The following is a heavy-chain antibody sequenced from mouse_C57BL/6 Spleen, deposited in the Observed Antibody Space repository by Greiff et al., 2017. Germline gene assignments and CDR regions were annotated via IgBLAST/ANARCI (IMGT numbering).Heavy chain of an antibody. D-gene: IGHD3-2*02. V-gene: IGHV14-1*01. Sequence: EVQLQESGAELVRPGASVKLSCTASGFNIKDYYMHWVKQRPEQGLEWIGRIDPEDGDTEYAPKFQGKATMTADTPSNTAYLQLSSLTSEDTAVYYCALTAQATSFAYWGQGTLVTVSA. CDR3: ALTAQATSFAY. CDR2: IDPEDGDT. CDR1: GFNIKDYY. J-gene: IGHJ3*01.